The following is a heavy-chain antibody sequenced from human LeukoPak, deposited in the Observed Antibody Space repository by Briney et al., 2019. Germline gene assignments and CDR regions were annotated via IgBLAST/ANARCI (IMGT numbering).Heavy chain of an antibody. J-gene: IGHJ4*02. V-gene: IGHV3-21*01. D-gene: IGHD3-22*01. CDR1: GFTLSSYS. Sequence: GGSLRLSCAASGFTLSSYSMNWVRQAPGKGLEWVSSISSSSSYIYYADSVKGRFTISRDNAKNSLYLQMNSLRAEDTAVYYCASQYYYDSSGYYYRAFDYWGQGTLVTVSS. CDR3: ASQYYYDSSGYYYRAFDY. CDR2: ISSSSSYI.